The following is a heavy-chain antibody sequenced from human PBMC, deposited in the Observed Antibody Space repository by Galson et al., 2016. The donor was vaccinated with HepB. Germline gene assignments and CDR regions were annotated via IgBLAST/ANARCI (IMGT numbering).Heavy chain of an antibody. CDR1: GYNFIYYG. D-gene: IGHD1-7*01. J-gene: IGHJ4*02. CDR3: ARVDNCTYDY. V-gene: IGHV1-18*01. Sequence: SVKVSCKAAGYNFIYYGISWVRQAPGQGLEWLGWISPYNDNSASAQKIRGRVTLTTDTSTSTAYMALRSLRSDDTAVYYCARVDNCTYDYWGQGTLVTVSS. CDR2: ISPYNDNS.